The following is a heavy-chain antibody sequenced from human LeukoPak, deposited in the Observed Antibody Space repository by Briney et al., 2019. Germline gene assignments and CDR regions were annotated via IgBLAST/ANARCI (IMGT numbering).Heavy chain of an antibody. CDR3: ASLIAAADPYYYYYMDV. Sequence: ASVKVSCKASGGTFSSYATSWVRQAPGQGLEWMGRIIPILGIANYAQKFQGRVTITADKSTSTAYMELSSLRSEDTAVYYCASLIAAADPYYYYYMDVWGKGTTVTVSS. D-gene: IGHD6-13*01. V-gene: IGHV1-69*04. J-gene: IGHJ6*03. CDR2: IIPILGIA. CDR1: GGTFSSYA.